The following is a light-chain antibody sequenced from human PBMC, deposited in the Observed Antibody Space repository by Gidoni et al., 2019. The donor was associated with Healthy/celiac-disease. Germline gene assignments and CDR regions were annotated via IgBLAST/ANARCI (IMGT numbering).Light chain of an antibody. Sequence: DIQMTPSPSSLSASVEDRVTITCRASQSISSYFNWYQQKPEKAPNLLIYASSSLPSGVPTRISGSGAGTDFTLTISRLQPEDFASYYCQQNYSAPLTFGGGTKVEIK. J-gene: IGKJ4*01. CDR2: ASS. CDR1: QSISSY. CDR3: QQNYSAPLT. V-gene: IGKV1-39*01.